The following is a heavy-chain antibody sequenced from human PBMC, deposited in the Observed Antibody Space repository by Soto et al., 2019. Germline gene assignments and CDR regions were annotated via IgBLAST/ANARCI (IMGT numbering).Heavy chain of an antibody. D-gene: IGHD6-19*01. Sequence: SETLSLTCTVSGGSISSYYWSWIRQPPGKGLEWIGYIYYSGSTNYNPSLKSRVTISVDTSKNQFSLKLSSVTAADTAVYYCARFSKLYQSSGWYYYYYGMDVWGQGTTVTVSS. CDR3: ARFSKLYQSSGWYYYYYGMDV. V-gene: IGHV4-59*01. CDR2: IYYSGST. CDR1: GGSISSYY. J-gene: IGHJ6*02.